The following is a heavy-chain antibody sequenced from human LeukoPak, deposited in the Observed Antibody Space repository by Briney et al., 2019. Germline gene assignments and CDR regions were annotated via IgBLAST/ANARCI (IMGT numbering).Heavy chain of an antibody. CDR1: GGSISSGSYY. CDR3: ARSRVRGVFGY. D-gene: IGHD3-10*01. Sequence: SETLSLTCTVSGGSISSGSYYWSWIRQPAGKGLEWIGRIYTSGSTNYNPSPKSRVTISVDTSKNQFSLKLSSVTAADTAVYYCARSRVRGVFGYWGQGTLVTVSS. CDR2: IYTSGST. J-gene: IGHJ4*02. V-gene: IGHV4-61*02.